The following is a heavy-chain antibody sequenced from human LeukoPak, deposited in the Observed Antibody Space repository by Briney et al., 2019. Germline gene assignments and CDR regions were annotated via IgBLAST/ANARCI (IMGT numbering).Heavy chain of an antibody. V-gene: IGHV4-30-4*08. J-gene: IGHJ5*02. D-gene: IGHD2-2*01. CDR1: GGSISSGDYY. CDR3: ASTNCSSARCYGANWFDA. Sequence: SETLSLTCSVSGGSISSGDYYWSWIRQPPGKGLEWIGYIYNSGSTFHYNPSLKSRVTISVDTSKNQFSLRLSSVTAADTAVYYCASTNCSSARCYGANWFDAGGQATLVTVSS. CDR2: IYNSGST.